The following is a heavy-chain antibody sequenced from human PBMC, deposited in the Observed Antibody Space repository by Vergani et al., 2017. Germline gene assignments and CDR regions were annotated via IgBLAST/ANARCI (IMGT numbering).Heavy chain of an antibody. Sequence: QVQLQESGPGLVKPSETLSLTCTVSGGSISSYYWSWIRQPPGKGLEWIGYIYYSGSTNYNPSLKSRVTISVDTSKNQFSLKLSSVTAADTAVYYCARASPTYDVWSGYYYYFDYWGQGTLVTVSS. CDR3: ARASPTYDVWSGYYYYFDY. V-gene: IGHV4-59*01. J-gene: IGHJ4*02. D-gene: IGHD3-3*01. CDR2: IYYSGST. CDR1: GGSISSYY.